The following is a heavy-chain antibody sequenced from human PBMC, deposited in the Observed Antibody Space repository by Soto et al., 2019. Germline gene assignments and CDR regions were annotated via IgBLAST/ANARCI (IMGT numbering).Heavy chain of an antibody. D-gene: IGHD1-26*01. CDR3: ARQLWERGTASIFEY. CDR2: VDPDDSYT. Sequence: GESLKISCEGSGYRFTAHCISWVRQMPGKGLEWMGRVDPDDSYTDYSPSFRGHVTISADKSTNTAYLQWSSLKASDTAIYYCARQLWERGTASIFEYWGQGTPVTVPS. J-gene: IGHJ4*02. V-gene: IGHV5-10-1*01. CDR1: GYRFTAHC.